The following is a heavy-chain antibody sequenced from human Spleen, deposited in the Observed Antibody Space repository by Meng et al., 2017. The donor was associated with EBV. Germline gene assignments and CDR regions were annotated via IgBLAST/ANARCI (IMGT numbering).Heavy chain of an antibody. J-gene: IGHJ5*02. CDR3: VRGYGGSYLGGDH. D-gene: IGHD1-26*01. CDR1: EFTFSSYR. Sequence: VQLEESGDVSVKPWGTLTLSCAASEFTFSSYRLQRVRHEPGKGLVWVSRINSDGSSTSYADSVKGRFSISRDNAKNTLYLQMNSLTVDDTAIYYCVRGYGGSYLGGDHWGQGTLVTVSS. CDR2: INSDGSST. V-gene: IGHV3-74*02.